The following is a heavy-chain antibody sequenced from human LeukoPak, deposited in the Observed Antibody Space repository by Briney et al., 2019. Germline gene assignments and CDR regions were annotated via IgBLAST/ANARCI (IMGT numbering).Heavy chain of an antibody. V-gene: IGHV1-18*01. J-gene: IGHJ5*02. D-gene: IGHD3-10*01. CDR1: GYTFTSYG. CDR2: ISAYNGNT. Sequence: ASVKVSCKASGYTFTSYGISWVRQAPGQGLEWMGWISAYNGNTNYAQKLQGRVTMTTDTSTSTAYMELRSLRSDDTAVYYCARGTSVRFGEFGNWFDPWGQGTLVTVSS. CDR3: ARGTSVRFGEFGNWFDP.